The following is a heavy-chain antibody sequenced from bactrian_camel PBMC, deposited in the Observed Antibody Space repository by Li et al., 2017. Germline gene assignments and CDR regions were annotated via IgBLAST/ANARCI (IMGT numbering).Heavy chain of an antibody. CDR3: ASSGGLSWPYVD. CDR1: GFTFRTNW. J-gene: IGHJ4*01. CDR2: IDVGGTTT. V-gene: IGHV3S1*01. Sequence: HVQLVESGGGLVQPGGSLRLSCAASGFTFRTNWIYWVRQAPGKGLEWVSTIDVGGTTTYYADSVKGRFTISRDDAKNTVYLQLNSLKTEDMAMYYCASSGGLSWPYVDWGQGTQVTVS. D-gene: IGHD1*01.